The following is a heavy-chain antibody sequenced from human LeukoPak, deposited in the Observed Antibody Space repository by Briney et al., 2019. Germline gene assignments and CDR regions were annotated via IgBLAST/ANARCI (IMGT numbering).Heavy chain of an antibody. J-gene: IGHJ4*02. CDR1: GYTFTSYY. V-gene: IGHV1-46*01. D-gene: IGHD2-2*02. Sequence: ASVKVSCKASGYTFTSYYMHWVRQAPGQGLEWMGILNPSGGSTSYAQKFQGRVTMTRDTSTSTVYMELSSPRSVDTAVYYCARAGVPATAIPADYWSQGTLVTVSS. CDR3: ARAGVPATAIPADY. CDR2: LNPSGGST.